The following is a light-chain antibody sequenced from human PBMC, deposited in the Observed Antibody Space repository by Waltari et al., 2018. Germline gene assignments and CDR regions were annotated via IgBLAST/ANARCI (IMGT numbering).Light chain of an antibody. V-gene: IGKV1-5*03. CDR1: QSIRSW. CDR3: QQYNSYSA. CDR2: KAS. Sequence: DIQMTQSPSTLSASVGYRVIITCRASQSIRSWLAWYQQKPGKAPKHLIYKASSLESVVPSRFSGSGSGTEFTLTISSLQPDDFATYYCQQYNSYSAFGGGTKVEIK. J-gene: IGKJ4*01.